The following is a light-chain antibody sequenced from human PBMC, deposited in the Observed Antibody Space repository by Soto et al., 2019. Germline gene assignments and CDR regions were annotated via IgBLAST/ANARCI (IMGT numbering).Light chain of an antibody. J-gene: IGKJ5*01. Sequence: DVHMPQSPSSLSAPRWDRITTTCRYSQDIGNSLNWYQQLPGKPPKLLIYGATNLEAGVPLRFSGRGSGTHFTFTIASLEPEDIATYSCQQYDDLPSIAFGQGTRLEIK. CDR1: QDIGNS. CDR2: GAT. V-gene: IGKV1-33*01. CDR3: QQYDDLPSIA.